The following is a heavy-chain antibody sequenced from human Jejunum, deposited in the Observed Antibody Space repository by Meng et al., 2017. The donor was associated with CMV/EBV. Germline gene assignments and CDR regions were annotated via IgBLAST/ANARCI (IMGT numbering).Heavy chain of an antibody. CDR2: ISGRDGST. CDR1: GFTFSTYA. J-gene: IGHJ6*02. Sequence: GFTFSTYAMTWVRQAPGKGLEWVSGISGRDGSTYYADSVKGRFTISRDNSKNTVYLQMNSLRGEDTAKYYCARDRPKATRPYGMDVWGQGTTVTVSS. CDR3: ARDRPKATRPYGMDV. V-gene: IGHV3-23*01. D-gene: IGHD1-1*01.